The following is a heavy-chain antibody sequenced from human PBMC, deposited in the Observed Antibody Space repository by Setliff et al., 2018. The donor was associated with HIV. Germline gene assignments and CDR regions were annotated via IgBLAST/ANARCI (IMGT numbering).Heavy chain of an antibody. CDR1: GFTFDDQA. CDR3: AKDKMSSNWYYPDY. V-gene: IGHV3-9*01. Sequence: PGGSLRLSCVASGFTFDDQAMHWVRQAPGKGLEWASGISWNSGSIDYADSVKGRFTISRDNAKNSLYLQMNSLRSEDTAFYYCAKDKMSSNWYYPDYWGQGTLVTVSS. D-gene: IGHD6-13*01. J-gene: IGHJ4*02. CDR2: ISWNSGSI.